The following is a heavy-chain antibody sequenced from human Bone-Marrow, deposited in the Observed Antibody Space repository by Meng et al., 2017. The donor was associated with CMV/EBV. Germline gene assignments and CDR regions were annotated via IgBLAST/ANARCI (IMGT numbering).Heavy chain of an antibody. D-gene: IGHD1-26*01. CDR3: ARSLVGATTAFDI. V-gene: IGHV1-24*01. J-gene: IGHJ3*02. Sequence: ASVKVSCKVPGYTLTELSRHWVRQAPGKGLEWMGGFDPEDGETIYAQKFQGRVTMTRDTSTSTVYMELSSLRSEDTAVYYCARSLVGATTAFDIWGQGTMVTVSS. CDR2: FDPEDGET. CDR1: GYTLTELS.